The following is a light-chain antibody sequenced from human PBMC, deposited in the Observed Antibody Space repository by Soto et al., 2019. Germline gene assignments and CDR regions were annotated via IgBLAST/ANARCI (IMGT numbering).Light chain of an antibody. J-gene: IGKJ1*01. CDR1: QNIRNW. CDR2: DAS. Sequence: DIQMTQSPSTLSSSVGDSVTITFRASQNIRNWLAWYQQKPGKAPNPLIYDASSLKSGVPARFSGSGSGTEFTLTISSLQPDDFATYYCQHYNSYSEAFGQGTKVDIK. V-gene: IGKV1-5*01. CDR3: QHYNSYSEA.